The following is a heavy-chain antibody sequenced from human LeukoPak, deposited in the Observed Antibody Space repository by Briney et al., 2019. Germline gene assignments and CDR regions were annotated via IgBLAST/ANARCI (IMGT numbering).Heavy chain of an antibody. CDR1: GFIIGSYA. CDR3: AKDHSYCGGDCYSSFFDY. CDR2: ISASGGNT. V-gene: IGHV3-23*01. Sequence: GGSLRLSCAASGFIIGSYAMSWVRQAPGKVLEWVSTISASGGNTYYADSVKGRFTISRDNSKNTLYLQMNSLRAEDTAVYYCAKDHSYCGGDCYSSFFDYWGQGTLVTVSS. D-gene: IGHD2-21*02. J-gene: IGHJ4*02.